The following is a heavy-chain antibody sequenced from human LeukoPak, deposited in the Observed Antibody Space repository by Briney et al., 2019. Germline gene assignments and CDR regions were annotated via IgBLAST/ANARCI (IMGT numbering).Heavy chain of an antibody. CDR1: GFTFSSYS. V-gene: IGHV3-21*01. J-gene: IGHJ4*02. D-gene: IGHD3-22*01. Sequence: GGSLRLSCAASGFTFSSYSMNWVRQAPGKGLEWVSSISSSSSYIYYADSVKGRFTISRDNAKNSLYLQMNSLRAEDTAVYYCARDRGRYYDSRGFYWGYYFDSWGQGILVTVST. CDR2: ISSSSSYI. CDR3: ARDRGRYYDSRGFYWGYYFDS.